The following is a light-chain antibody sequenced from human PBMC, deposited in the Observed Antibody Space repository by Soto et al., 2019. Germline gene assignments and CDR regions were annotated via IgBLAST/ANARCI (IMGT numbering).Light chain of an antibody. V-gene: IGLV1-40*01. CDR2: GDN. Sequence: QSALTPPPSVSGAPGQRVAISCTGSSSNIGAEYDVHWYQQLPGTAPKRLIYGDNNRPSVVPDRFSGSKSGTSASLAITGLQPEDEADYYCQSYDSSLTTFVFGTGTKVTVL. CDR3: QSYDSSLTTFV. J-gene: IGLJ1*01. CDR1: SSNIGAEYD.